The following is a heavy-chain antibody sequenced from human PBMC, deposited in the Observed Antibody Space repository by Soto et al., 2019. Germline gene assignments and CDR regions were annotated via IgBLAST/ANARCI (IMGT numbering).Heavy chain of an antibody. Sequence: QVQLAESGGGVVQPGRSLRLSCATSGFNFSDYAMHWVRQAPGKGPEYVAVFSYDGIYKFYADSVKGRFTISRDNSKNTLYLEMNNLRVEDTAVYSCAREGRNPSLRSSNCLDHWGQGTLVTVSS. CDR1: GFNFSDYA. J-gene: IGHJ4*02. CDR3: AREGRNPSLRSSNCLDH. CDR2: FSYDGIYK. D-gene: IGHD1-1*01. V-gene: IGHV3-30-3*01.